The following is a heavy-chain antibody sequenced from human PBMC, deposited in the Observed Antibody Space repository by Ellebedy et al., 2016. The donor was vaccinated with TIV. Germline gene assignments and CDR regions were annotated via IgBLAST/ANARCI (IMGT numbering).Heavy chain of an antibody. Sequence: ASVKVSCKASEYTFSTFYVHWVRQAPGQGLEWMGMIIPSGGATNYAQKFQGRVTMTRDTSTSTVSMELSSLRSEDTAVYYCVREKAGGMFDYWGQGTLVTVSS. CDR2: IIPSGGAT. CDR1: EYTFSTFY. D-gene: IGHD6-13*01. J-gene: IGHJ4*02. V-gene: IGHV1-46*01. CDR3: VREKAGGMFDY.